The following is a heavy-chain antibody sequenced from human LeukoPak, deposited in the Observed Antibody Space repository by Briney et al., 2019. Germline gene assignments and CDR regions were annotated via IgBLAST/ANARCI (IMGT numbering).Heavy chain of an antibody. V-gene: IGHV5-51*01. CDR3: ARQDGSAWYYFDY. CDR2: IYPGNSDT. D-gene: IGHD6-19*01. CDR1: GYSFDNYW. J-gene: IGHJ4*02. Sequence: GESLKISRKGSGYSFDNYWLAWVRQMPGKGLEWMGIIYPGNSDTRYSPSFQGQVTISADKSISTAHLQWSSLKASETAMYYCARQDGSAWYYFDYWGQGTLVTVSS.